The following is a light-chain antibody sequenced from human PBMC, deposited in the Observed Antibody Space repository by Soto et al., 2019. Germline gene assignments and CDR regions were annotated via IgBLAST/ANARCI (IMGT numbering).Light chain of an antibody. CDR1: QSISSW. CDR3: QQYNSPLT. V-gene: IGKV1-5*03. CDR2: KAS. J-gene: IGKJ4*01. Sequence: DIQMTQAPSTLPASVGDRITITCLASQSISSWLAWYQQKTGKAPKLLIYKASSLESGVPSRFSGSGSGTEFTLTIRSLQPDDFATYYCQQYNSPLTFGGGTKVDI.